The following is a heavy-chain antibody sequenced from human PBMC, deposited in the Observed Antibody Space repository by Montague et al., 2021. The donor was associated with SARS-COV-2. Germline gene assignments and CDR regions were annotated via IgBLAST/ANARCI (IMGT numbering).Heavy chain of an antibody. CDR2: INYSGAT. CDR1: GDSIYRSGYY. Sequence: SETLSLTCTVSGDSIYRSGYYWGWIREPPGKGLEWIGSINYSGATYYNPSLKSQVTISVDTSKNHISLKVNSVTAADTAVYYCARPSSTGNYHFWGQGTLVTVSS. D-gene: IGHD1-7*01. V-gene: IGHV4-39*01. J-gene: IGHJ4*03. CDR3: ARPSSTGNYHF.